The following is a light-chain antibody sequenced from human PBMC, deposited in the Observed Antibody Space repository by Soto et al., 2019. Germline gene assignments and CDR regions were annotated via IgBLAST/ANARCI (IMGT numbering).Light chain of an antibody. V-gene: IGKV1-27*01. CDR1: QGISNY. CDR3: QKYNSAPWT. CDR2: AAS. J-gene: IGKJ1*01. Sequence: DIQMTQSPSSLSASVGDRVTITCRASQGISNYLAWYQQKPGKVPKLLIYAASTLQSGVPSRFSGSGSWTDFTLTISSLQPEDVATYSCQKYNSAPWTFGQGNKVEIK.